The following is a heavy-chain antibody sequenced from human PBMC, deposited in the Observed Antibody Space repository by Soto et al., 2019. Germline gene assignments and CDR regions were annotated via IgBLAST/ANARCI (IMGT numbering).Heavy chain of an antibody. J-gene: IGHJ6*02. Sequence: ASVKVSCKASGYTFTSYGISWVRQAPGQGLEWMGWISAYNGNTNYAQKLQGRVTMTTDTSTSTAYMEVRSLRSYDTAVYYCARREMGHIVVVTAAIVDGMDVWGQGTTVTVSS. V-gene: IGHV1-18*01. CDR3: ARREMGHIVVVTAAIVDGMDV. CDR1: GYTFTSYG. CDR2: ISAYNGNT. D-gene: IGHD2-2*02.